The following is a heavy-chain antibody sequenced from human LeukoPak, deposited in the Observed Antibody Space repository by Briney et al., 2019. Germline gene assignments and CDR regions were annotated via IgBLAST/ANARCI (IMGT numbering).Heavy chain of an antibody. D-gene: IGHD2-8*01. CDR3: ARDLMVGSPFDS. V-gene: IGHV3-74*01. CDR2: INTDGST. Sequence: GGSLRLSCAASGFTFSNYWMHWVRQTPGKGPVWVSRINTDGSTSYADSVKGRFTISRDNAKNTLYLQMNSLRAEDTAVYYRARDLMVGSPFDSWGQGTLVTVSS. CDR1: GFTFSNYW. J-gene: IGHJ4*02.